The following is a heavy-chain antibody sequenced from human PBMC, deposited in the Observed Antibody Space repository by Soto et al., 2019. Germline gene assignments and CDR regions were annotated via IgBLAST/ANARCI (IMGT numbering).Heavy chain of an antibody. J-gene: IGHJ4*02. CDR1: GGSISSGDYY. D-gene: IGHD3-22*01. CDR3: TSQYYYDSSGYYYVDY. Sequence: SETLSLTCTVSGGSISSGDYYWSWIRQPPGKGLEWIGYIYYSGSTYYNPSLKSRVTISVDTSKNQFSLKLSSVTAADTAVYYCTSQYYYDSSGYYYVDYWGQGTLVTVSS. V-gene: IGHV4-30-4*01. CDR2: IYYSGST.